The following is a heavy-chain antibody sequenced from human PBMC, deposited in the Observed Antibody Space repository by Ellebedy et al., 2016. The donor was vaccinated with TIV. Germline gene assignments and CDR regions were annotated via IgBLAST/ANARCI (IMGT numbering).Heavy chain of an antibody. CDR1: GVSFRRHW. D-gene: IGHD3-10*01. V-gene: IGHV3-74*03. CDR3: VRDEHEHTYGLGF. J-gene: IGHJ4*02. Sequence: GESLKISCAASGVSFRRHWMHWVRQAPGKGLEWVSRINSDDSRTTYADSVKGRFTISTDNAKNTLYLQMTGLRAEDTGVYYCVRDEHEHTYGLGFWGQGTLVTVSS. CDR2: INSDDSRT.